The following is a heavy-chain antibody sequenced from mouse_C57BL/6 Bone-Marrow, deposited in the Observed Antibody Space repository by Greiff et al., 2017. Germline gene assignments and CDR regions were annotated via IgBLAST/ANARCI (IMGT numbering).Heavy chain of an antibody. CDR1: GYTFTSSW. V-gene: IGHV1-82*01. D-gene: IGHD2-13*01. Sequence: QVQLQQSGAELVKPGASVKLSCKASGYTFTSSWMKWVKQRPGQGLEWIGQIYPGDGDTNYNGKFKGKATLTADKSSSTAYMQLSSLTSEDSAVYYCARKYGDYPLVRGYWGKGTTVTVSS. CDR2: IYPGDGDT. CDR3: ARKYGDYPLVRGY. J-gene: IGHJ1*03.